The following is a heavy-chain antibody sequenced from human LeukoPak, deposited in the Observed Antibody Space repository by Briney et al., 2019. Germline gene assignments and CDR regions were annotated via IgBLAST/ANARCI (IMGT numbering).Heavy chain of an antibody. CDR3: ARNMTVILVAERTDAFDI. J-gene: IGHJ3*02. CDR1: GGSISSSSYY. Sequence: NTSETLSLTCTVFGGSISSSSYYWGWIRQPPGKGLEWIGTIYYSGSTSYNPSLTSRVTMSVDTSKNQFSLKLSSVTAADTAMYYCARNMTVILVAERTDAFDIWGQGTMVTVSS. V-gene: IGHV4-39*01. D-gene: IGHD3-22*01. CDR2: IYYSGST.